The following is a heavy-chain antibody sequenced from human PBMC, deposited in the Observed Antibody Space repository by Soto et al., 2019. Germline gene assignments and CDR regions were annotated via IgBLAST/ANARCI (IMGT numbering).Heavy chain of an antibody. CDR3: ARESSSTVTTGVGGYAMDY. J-gene: IGHJ4*02. V-gene: IGHV3-30-3*01. CDR2: ISYDGTNR. Sequence: QGHLVESGGGVVQPGRSQRLSCAASGLTFSNYAMHWVRQAPGKGLEWVAVISYDGTNRYYPDSVKGRFTISRDNSKNTLYLQMNSLKTEDTAVYYGARESSSTVTTGVGGYAMDYWGQGTMVTVSS. CDR1: GLTFSNYA. D-gene: IGHD4-17*01.